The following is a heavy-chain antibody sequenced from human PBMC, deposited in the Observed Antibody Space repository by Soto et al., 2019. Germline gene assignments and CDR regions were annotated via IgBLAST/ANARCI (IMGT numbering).Heavy chain of an antibody. V-gene: IGHV5-51*01. CDR1: GYRFTSYW. Sequence: GESLKISCKGSGYRFTSYWIGWVRQMPGKGLEWMGIIYPGDSDTRYSPSFQGQVTISADKSISTAYLQWSSLKASDTAMYYCATSPGALYNWFDPWGQGTLVTVSS. CDR3: ATSPGALYNWFDP. D-gene: IGHD3-10*01. CDR2: IYPGDSDT. J-gene: IGHJ5*02.